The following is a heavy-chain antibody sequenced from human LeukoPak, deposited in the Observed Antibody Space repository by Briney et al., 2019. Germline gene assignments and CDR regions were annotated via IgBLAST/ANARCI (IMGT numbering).Heavy chain of an antibody. J-gene: IGHJ4*02. CDR2: IKQDGREK. CDR1: GFTFSSYW. D-gene: IGHD3-10*01. V-gene: IGHV3-7*01. Sequence: GGSLRLSCGASGFTFSSYWMSWVRQAPGKGLEWVANIKQDGREKYYVDSVKGRFTVSRDNAKNSLYLQMNSLRAEDTAVYYCARPMEGYSGSGRWYFDYWGQGTQVTVSS. CDR3: ARPMEGYSGSGRWYFDY.